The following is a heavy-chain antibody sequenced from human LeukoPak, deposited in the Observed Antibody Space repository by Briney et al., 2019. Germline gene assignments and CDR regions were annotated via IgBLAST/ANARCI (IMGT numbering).Heavy chain of an antibody. D-gene: IGHD6-19*01. CDR3: AKEHNTGWPNLDY. V-gene: IGHV3-43*01. Sequence: PGGSLRLSCATSGFRFDEYNIHWVRQPPGRGLEWVSVIDRDSGGTHYADSVRGRFTISRANIKKSLNLQMNSLTTEDTAFYYCAKEHNTGWPNLDYWGQGTLVTVSS. CDR2: IDRDSGGT. CDR1: GFRFDEYN. J-gene: IGHJ4*02.